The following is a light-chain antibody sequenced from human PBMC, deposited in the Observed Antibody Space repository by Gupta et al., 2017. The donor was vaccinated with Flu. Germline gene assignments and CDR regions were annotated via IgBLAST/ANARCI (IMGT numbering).Light chain of an antibody. CDR3: LPYSTSSRPV. CDR1: PRAVTNGHY. CDR2: EAT. J-gene: IGLJ3*02. Sequence: QAVVTQEPSLTVSPRGTVTFTCGSSPRAVTNGHYPYWFQQKSGQGPRTLIYEATKKHSWTPDRFSGARLGGTAALTLTGAQPEDEAEYYCLPYSTSSRPVVGGGTKLTVL. V-gene: IGLV7-46*01.